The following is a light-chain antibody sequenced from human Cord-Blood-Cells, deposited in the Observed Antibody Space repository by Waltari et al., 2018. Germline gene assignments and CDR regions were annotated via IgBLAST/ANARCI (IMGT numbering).Light chain of an antibody. CDR2: GAS. V-gene: IGKV3-15*01. J-gene: IGKJ1*01. CDR1: QSVSSN. Sequence: EIVMTQSPATLSVSPGERATLSCRASQSVSSNLAWHQQQPGQAPRLLIYGASTRATGIPARFSGSGSGTEFTLTISSLQSEDFAVYYCQQYNNWPRTFGQGTKVEIK. CDR3: QQYNNWPRT.